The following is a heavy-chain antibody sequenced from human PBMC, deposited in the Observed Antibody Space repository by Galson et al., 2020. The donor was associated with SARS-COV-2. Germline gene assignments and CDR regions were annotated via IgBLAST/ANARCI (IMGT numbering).Heavy chain of an antibody. CDR2: IDWDDDK. Sequence: SGPTLVKPTHTLTLTSTFSGFSLTTTGMGVTWIRQPPGKALEWLALIDWDDDKYYSTSLRTRVTISRDTSKNQVFLTMTNMDPVDTATYYCARMADGYGGYDYGSSPFDYWGQGTLVTVSS. J-gene: IGHJ4*02. CDR1: GFSLTTTGMG. CDR3: ARMADGYGGYDYGSSPFDY. V-gene: IGHV2-70*01. D-gene: IGHD5-12*01.